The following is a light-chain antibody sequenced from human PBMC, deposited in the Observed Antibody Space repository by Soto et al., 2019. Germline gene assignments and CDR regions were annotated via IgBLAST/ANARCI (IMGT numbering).Light chain of an antibody. CDR3: QQFNSYPIT. V-gene: IGKV1-13*02. J-gene: IGKJ5*01. CDR2: DAS. CDR1: QGISSA. Sequence: AIHLTQSPSSLSASVGDRVTITCRASQGISSALAWYQQRPGKAPKVLIYDASNLERGVPSRFSGSGSGTDFTLTITSLQPADFATYYCQQFNSYPITFGQGTRLEIK.